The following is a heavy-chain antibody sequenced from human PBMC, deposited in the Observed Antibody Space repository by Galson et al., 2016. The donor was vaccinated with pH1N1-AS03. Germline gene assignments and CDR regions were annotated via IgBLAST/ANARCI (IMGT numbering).Heavy chain of an antibody. V-gene: IGHV3-23*01. CDR2: ISSNGGLT. Sequence: SLRLSCAASGFTFNTGMTWVRQVPGKGLEWVSSISSNGGLTYYADSVKGRFTISRDNSKNILYLLMNGLRAEDTALYYYARIPVPGSWYFDYWGQGILVTVSS. D-gene: IGHD6-19*01. CDR1: GFTFNTG. J-gene: IGHJ4*02. CDR3: ARIPVPGSWYFDY.